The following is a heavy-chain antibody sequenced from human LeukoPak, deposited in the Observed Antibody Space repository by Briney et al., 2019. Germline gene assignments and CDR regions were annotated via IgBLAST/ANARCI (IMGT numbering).Heavy chain of an antibody. J-gene: IGHJ2*01. CDR2: INHDGSEM. Sequence: GGSLRLSCAASGFTFSNYCMSWVRQAPGKGLEWLAYINHDGSEMYYVDSVKGRSTISRDNGKNSLYLQINFLAADNTAVYYFARAQGSMTVVRPTNWHFDLWGRGTLVTVSS. D-gene: IGHD3-22*01. CDR1: GFTFSNYC. V-gene: IGHV3-7*01. CDR3: ARAQGSMTVVRPTNWHFDL.